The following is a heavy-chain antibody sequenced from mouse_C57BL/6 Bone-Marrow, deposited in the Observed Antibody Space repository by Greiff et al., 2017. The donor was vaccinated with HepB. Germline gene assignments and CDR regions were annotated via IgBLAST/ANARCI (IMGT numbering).Heavy chain of an antibody. CDR1: GYTFTSYW. D-gene: IGHD1-1*01. CDR2: INPSNGGT. J-gene: IGHJ3*01. CDR3: AREFYYGSQSFAY. Sequence: QVHVKQPGTELVKPGASVKLSCKASGYTFTSYWMHWVKQRPGQGLEWIGNINPSNGGTNYNEKFKSKATLTVDKSSSTAYMQLSSLTSEDSAVYYCAREFYYGSQSFAYWGQGTLVTVSA. V-gene: IGHV1-53*01.